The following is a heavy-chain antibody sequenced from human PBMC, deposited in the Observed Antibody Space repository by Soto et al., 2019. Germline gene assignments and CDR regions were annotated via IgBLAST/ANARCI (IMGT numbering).Heavy chain of an antibody. V-gene: IGHV3-15*07. CDR3: TTDRITMIVVVTTPLYYYYGMDV. J-gene: IGHJ6*02. D-gene: IGHD3-22*01. CDR2: IKSKTDGGTT. Sequence: GVLRLSCAASGFTFSNAWMNWVRQAPGKGLEWVGRIKSKTDGGTTDYAAPVKGRFTISRDDSKNTLYLQMNSLKTEDTAVYYCTTDRITMIVVVTTPLYYYYGMDVWGQGTTVTVSS. CDR1: GFTFSNAW.